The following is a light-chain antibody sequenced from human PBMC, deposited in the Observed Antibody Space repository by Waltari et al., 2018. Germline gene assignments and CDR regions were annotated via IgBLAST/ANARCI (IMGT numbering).Light chain of an antibody. V-gene: IGLV1-51*01. CDR1: NSKLANNS. CDR3: ATWDSSLSAVV. Sequence: QSVLTQPPSVSAAPGQKVTIPFSGSNSKLANNSVTSYQHLPGTAPKLLIYESDKRPSGFPDRFSDSKSGTSATLAITGLQTGDEADYYCATWDSSLSAVVFGGGTKLTVL. CDR2: ESD. J-gene: IGLJ2*01.